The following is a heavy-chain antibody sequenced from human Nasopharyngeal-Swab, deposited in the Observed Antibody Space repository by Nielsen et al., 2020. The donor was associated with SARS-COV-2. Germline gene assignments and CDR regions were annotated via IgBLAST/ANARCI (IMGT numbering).Heavy chain of an antibody. Sequence: WVRQAPGQGLEWMGWINPNNGGTNYAQKFQGWVTMTRDTSISTAYMELSRLRSDDTAVYYCARGGPGYCSSTSCYGNWFDPWGQGTLVTVSS. CDR2: INPNNGGT. CDR3: ARGGPGYCSSTSCYGNWFDP. V-gene: IGHV1-2*04. J-gene: IGHJ5*02. D-gene: IGHD2-2*01.